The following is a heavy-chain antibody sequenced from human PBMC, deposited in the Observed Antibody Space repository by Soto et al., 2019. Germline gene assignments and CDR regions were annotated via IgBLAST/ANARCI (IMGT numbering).Heavy chain of an antibody. CDR3: ATPALRGSGWFDY. Sequence: LRLSCAASGFTFSSYAMSWVRQAPGKGLEWVSAISGSGGSTYYADSVKGRFTISRDNSKNTLYLQMNSLRAEDTAVYYCATPALRGSGWFDYWGQGTLVTVSS. D-gene: IGHD6-19*01. J-gene: IGHJ4*02. V-gene: IGHV3-23*01. CDR1: GFTFSSYA. CDR2: ISGSGGST.